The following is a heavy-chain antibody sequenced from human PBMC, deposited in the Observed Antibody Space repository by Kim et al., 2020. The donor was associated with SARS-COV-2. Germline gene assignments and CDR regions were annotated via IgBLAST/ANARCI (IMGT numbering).Heavy chain of an antibody. V-gene: IGHV3-15*01. CDR1: GFTFSNAW. Sequence: GGSLRLSCAASGFTFSNAWMSWVRQAPGKGLEWVGRIKSKTDGGTTDYAAPVKGRFTISRDDSKNTLYLQMNSLKTEDTAVYYCTTSSGVVVPAANYYYYYGMDVWGQGTTVTVSS. CDR2: IKSKTDGGTT. J-gene: IGHJ6*02. D-gene: IGHD2-2*01. CDR3: TTSSGVVVPAANYYYYYGMDV.